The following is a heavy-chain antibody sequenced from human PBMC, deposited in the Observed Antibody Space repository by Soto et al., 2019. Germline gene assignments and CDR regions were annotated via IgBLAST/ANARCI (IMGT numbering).Heavy chain of an antibody. CDR3: ARLGGYCGATCYGYYAMAV. CDR2: FYYSGST. D-gene: IGHD2-21*01. Sequence: QLQLQESGPRLVKPSETLSLTCTVSGGSISSGPYSWGWIRQPPGKGLEWIGTFYYSGSTHYNPSLVSRVTISVDTSKEQFSLRVNSVTAADTAVYYWARLGGYCGATCYGYYAMAVWGQGTTVTVSS. V-gene: IGHV4-39*01. J-gene: IGHJ6*02. CDR1: GGSISSGPYS.